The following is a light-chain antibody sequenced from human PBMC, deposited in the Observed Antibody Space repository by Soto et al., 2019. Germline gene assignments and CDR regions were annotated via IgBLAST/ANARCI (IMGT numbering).Light chain of an antibody. CDR1: QSVSSN. CDR3: QQYNKWPPWT. Sequence: EIVMTQSPATLSVSPGERVTLSCRASQSVSSNLAWYQQKPGQAPRLLIYGASTRATGIPARFSGSGSGTEFTLTISSLQSEEFAVYYCQQYNKWPPWTFGQGTKVEIK. J-gene: IGKJ1*01. CDR2: GAS. V-gene: IGKV3-15*01.